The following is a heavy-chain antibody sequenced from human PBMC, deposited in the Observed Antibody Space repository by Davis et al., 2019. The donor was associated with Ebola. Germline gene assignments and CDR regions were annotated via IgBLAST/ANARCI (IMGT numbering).Heavy chain of an antibody. CDR3: ASLRRTITGMADAFDI. CDR2: IYTGDSDT. V-gene: IGHV5-51*01. J-gene: IGHJ3*02. CDR1: GNSFTSHW. Sequence: GESLKISCKDSGNSFTSHWIGWVRQMPGKGLDWMGIIYTGDSDTRYSPSFRGQVTISADKSMKTAFLQWSSLKASDSGMYYCASLRRTITGMADAFDIWGQGTMVTVSS. D-gene: IGHD2-8*02.